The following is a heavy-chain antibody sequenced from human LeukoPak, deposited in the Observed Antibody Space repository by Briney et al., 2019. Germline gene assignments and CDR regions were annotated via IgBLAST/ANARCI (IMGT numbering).Heavy chain of an antibody. Sequence: HPGGSLRLSCAASGFTFSTYAMTWVRQAPGKGLEWVSTISSSGDGIYYADSVKGRFTISRDNSKNTLYLQMNSLRAEDTALYYCAKETIKYIYGPGAFDIWGQGTLVTVSS. J-gene: IGHJ3*02. CDR1: GFTFSTYA. D-gene: IGHD5-18*01. V-gene: IGHV3-23*01. CDR3: AKETIKYIYGPGAFDI. CDR2: ISSSGDGI.